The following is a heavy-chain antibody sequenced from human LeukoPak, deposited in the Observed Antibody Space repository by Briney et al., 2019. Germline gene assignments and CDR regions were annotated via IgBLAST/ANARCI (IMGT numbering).Heavy chain of an antibody. D-gene: IGHD3-22*01. CDR3: ARGDYYDSSGLVGA. CDR1: GGSISSYY. V-gene: IGHV4-4*07. J-gene: IGHJ4*02. CDR2: IYASGST. Sequence: SETLSLTCTVSGGSISSYYWSWIRQPAGKGLEWIGRIYASGSTNYNPSLKSRVTMSVDTSKNQFSLKLSSVTAADTAVYYCARGDYYDSSGLVGAWGQGTLVTVSS.